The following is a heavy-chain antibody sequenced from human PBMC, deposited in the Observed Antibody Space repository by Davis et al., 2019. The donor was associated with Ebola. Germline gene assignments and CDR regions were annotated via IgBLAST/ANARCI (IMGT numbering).Heavy chain of an antibody. Sequence: ASVKVSCKASGYGFTNYYMHWVRQAPGQGLEWMGRINPYSGATNNAQKFQGRVTMTRVTSITTAYMELSSLRSDDTAVYFCARTSIVGTTTTASDIWGQGTLVTVSS. CDR2: INPYSGAT. V-gene: IGHV1-2*06. D-gene: IGHD1-26*01. CDR3: ARTSIVGTTTTASDI. J-gene: IGHJ3*02. CDR1: GYGFTNYY.